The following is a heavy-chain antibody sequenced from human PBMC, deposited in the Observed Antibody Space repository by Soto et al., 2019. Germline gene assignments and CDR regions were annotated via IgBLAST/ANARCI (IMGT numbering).Heavy chain of an antibody. CDR3: ARAFRDDCWSGSPHAGFDP. J-gene: IGHJ5*02. D-gene: IGHD3-3*01. CDR1: GGSISSGGYY. CDR2: IYYSGST. Sequence: QVQLQESGPGLVKPSQTLSLTCTVSGGSISSGGYYWSWIRQHPGKGLEWIGYIYYSGSTYYNPSLKSRVTISVDTSKNQFSLKLSSVTAADTAVYYCARAFRDDCWSGSPHAGFDPWGQGTLVTVSS. V-gene: IGHV4-31*03.